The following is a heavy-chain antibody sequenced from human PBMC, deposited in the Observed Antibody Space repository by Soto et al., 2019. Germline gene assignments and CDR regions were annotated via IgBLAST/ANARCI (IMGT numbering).Heavy chain of an antibody. D-gene: IGHD6-6*01. CDR3: AKGGSSSGNWFDP. CDR2: ISYDGSNK. V-gene: IGHV3-30*18. J-gene: IGHJ5*02. CDR1: GFTFSSYG. Sequence: QVQLVESGGGVVQPGRSLRLSCAASGFTFSSYGMHWVRQAPGKGLEWVAVISYDGSNKYYADSVKGRFTISRDNSKNTLYLQMNSLRAEDTAVYYCAKGGSSSGNWFDPWGQGTLVTVSS.